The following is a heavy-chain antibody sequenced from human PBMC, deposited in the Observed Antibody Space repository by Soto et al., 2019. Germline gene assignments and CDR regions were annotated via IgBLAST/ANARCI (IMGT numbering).Heavy chain of an antibody. D-gene: IGHD6-19*01. Sequence: QLQLQESGPGLVKPWETLSLTCTVSGDSISSSNYFWGWIRQPPGKGLEWIGTIFYSGSTSYNPSLKSRVTRSVDTSKNQFSLKLTSVTAADTALYYCARRYGWLYFDYWCQGSLVTVSS. J-gene: IGHJ4*02. CDR3: ARRYGWLYFDY. V-gene: IGHV4-39*01. CDR2: IFYSGST. CDR1: GDSISSSNYF.